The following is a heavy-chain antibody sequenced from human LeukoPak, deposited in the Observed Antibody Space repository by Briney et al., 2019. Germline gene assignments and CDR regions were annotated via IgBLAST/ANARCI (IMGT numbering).Heavy chain of an antibody. Sequence: GASVKVSCKASGYTFTSYYMHWVRQAPGQGLEWMGIINPSGGSTSYAQKFQGRVTMTSNTSTSTAYMELSSLKSDDTAVYYCARVNTYYYGSGVSRAFHMWGQGTMVTVSA. CDR3: ARVNTYYYGSGVSRAFHM. V-gene: IGHV1-46*01. J-gene: IGHJ3*02. CDR2: INPSGGST. CDR1: GYTFTSYY. D-gene: IGHD3-10*01.